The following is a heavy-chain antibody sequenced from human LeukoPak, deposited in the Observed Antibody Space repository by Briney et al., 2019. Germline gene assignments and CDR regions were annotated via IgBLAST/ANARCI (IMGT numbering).Heavy chain of an antibody. CDR3: AKEQLREDGYWEIDY. V-gene: IGHV3-23*01. D-gene: IGHD5-24*01. Sequence: GGSLRLSCAASGFTFSGQTMSWVRQAPGKGLEWVSGIVGDGSSSYYADSVKGRFTISRDNFRNTLSLQMNSLRAEDSAIYYCAKEQLREDGYWEIDYWGQGTVVTVSS. CDR1: GFTFSGQT. J-gene: IGHJ4*02. CDR2: IVGDGSSS.